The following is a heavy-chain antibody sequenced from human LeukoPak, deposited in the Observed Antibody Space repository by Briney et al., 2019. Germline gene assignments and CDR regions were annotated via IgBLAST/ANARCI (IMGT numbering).Heavy chain of an antibody. Sequence: GGSLRLSCAASGFTFSNAWMSWVRQAPGKGLEWVGRIKSNNDGGTTDYAAPVKGRFTISRDDSKNTLYLQMSSLKSEDTAVYCCSRDTLRRIVESASWGQGTLVTVSS. J-gene: IGHJ5*02. CDR3: SRDTLRRIVESAS. CDR1: GFTFSNAW. CDR2: IKSNNDGGTT. D-gene: IGHD3-22*01. V-gene: IGHV3-15*01.